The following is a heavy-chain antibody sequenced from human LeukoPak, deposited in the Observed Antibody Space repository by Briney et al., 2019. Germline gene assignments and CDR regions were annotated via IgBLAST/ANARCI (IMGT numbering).Heavy chain of an antibody. V-gene: IGHV4-59*08. CDR3: ARHVVVADTWVFAP. J-gene: IGHJ5*02. D-gene: IGHD2-15*01. Sequence: SSETLSLTCTVSGGSISSYYWSWIRQPPGKGLEWIGYIYYTGSTNYNPSLESRVTISVDTSKNPFSLKLSSVTAADTAVYSCARHVVVADTWVFAPWGQGTLVTVSS. CDR1: GGSISSYY. CDR2: IYYTGST.